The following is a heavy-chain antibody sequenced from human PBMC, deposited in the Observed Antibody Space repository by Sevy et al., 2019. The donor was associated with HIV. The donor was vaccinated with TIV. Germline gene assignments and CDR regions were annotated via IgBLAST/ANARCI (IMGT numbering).Heavy chain of an antibody. CDR2: INHSGST. J-gene: IGHJ3*02. D-gene: IGHD2-8*01. CDR3: ARIMVAAFDAFDI. Sequence: SETLSLTCAVYGGSFSGYYWSWIRQPPGKGLEWIGEINHSGSTNYNPSLKSRVTISVDTSKNQFSLKLSSVTAADTAGYYCARIMVAAFDAFDIWGQGTMVTVSS. CDR1: GGSFSGYY. V-gene: IGHV4-34*01.